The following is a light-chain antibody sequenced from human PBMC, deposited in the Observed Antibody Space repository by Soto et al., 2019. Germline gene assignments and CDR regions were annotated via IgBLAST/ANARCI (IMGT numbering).Light chain of an antibody. CDR2: DAS. Sequence: EIVLTQSPATLSLSPGERATLSCRASQSVSSYLAWYQQKPGQAPRLLIYDASNRATGIPARFSGSGSGTDFTLTISSLXPEDFAVYYCQQYNNWPPWTFGQGTKVDIK. V-gene: IGKV3-11*01. CDR1: QSVSSY. CDR3: QQYNNWPPWT. J-gene: IGKJ1*01.